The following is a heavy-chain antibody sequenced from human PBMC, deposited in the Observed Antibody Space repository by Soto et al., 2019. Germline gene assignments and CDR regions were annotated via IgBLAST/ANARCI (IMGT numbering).Heavy chain of an antibody. CDR1: GGTFRTYA. Sequence: QVQLLQSGAEVKKPGSSVRVSCEASGGTFRTYAISWVRQAPGQGLEWMGEIIPIFGTVNYAQKFQGRVTITADESTTTVYIDVRSLRSEYTAVYYCSKGAVAGTPTSYYYYGMDVLGEGTTVTVST. J-gene: IGHJ6*04. D-gene: IGHD6-19*01. V-gene: IGHV1-69*12. CDR2: IIPIFGTV. CDR3: SKGAVAGTPTSYYYYGMDV.